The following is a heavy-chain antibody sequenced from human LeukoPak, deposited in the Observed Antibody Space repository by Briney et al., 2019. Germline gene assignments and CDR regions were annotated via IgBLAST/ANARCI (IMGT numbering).Heavy chain of an antibody. CDR1: GGSISSYY. V-gene: IGHV4-59*05. CDR3: ARVPTVTFFDY. J-gene: IGHJ4*02. D-gene: IGHD4-17*01. Sequence: SETLSLTCTVSGGSISSYYWNWIRPRPGKGLEWMGSIYYSRSTYYNPSLKSRATISVATSKNQFSLKLRSVTAADTAVYYCARVPTVTFFDYWGQGTLVTVSS. CDR2: IYYSRST.